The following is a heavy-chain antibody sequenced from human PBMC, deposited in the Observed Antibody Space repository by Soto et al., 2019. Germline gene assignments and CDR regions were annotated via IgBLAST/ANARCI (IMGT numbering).Heavy chain of an antibody. Sequence: ASVKVSCKASGGTFSSYAISWVRQAPGQGLEWMGGIIPIFGTANYAQKFQGRVTITADESTSTAYMELSSLGSEDTAVYYCASFYCSSTSCPYYYYYYGMDVWGQGTTVTVSS. CDR1: GGTFSSYA. D-gene: IGHD2-2*01. J-gene: IGHJ6*02. V-gene: IGHV1-69*13. CDR3: ASFYCSSTSCPYYYYYYGMDV. CDR2: IIPIFGTA.